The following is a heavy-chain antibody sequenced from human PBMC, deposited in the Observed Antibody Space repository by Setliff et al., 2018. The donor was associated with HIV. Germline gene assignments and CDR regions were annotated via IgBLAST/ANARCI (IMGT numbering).Heavy chain of an antibody. CDR2: VYFSGRA. CDR1: GGSISSSSYY. Sequence: PSETLSLTCTVSGGSISSSSYYWAWIRQPPGKGLEYIGSVYFSGRAYYNPSLKSRVTISLDTSKNQFSLKLSSVTAADTAVYYCARANSIKGYSYGPDAFDIWGQGTMVTVSS. J-gene: IGHJ3*02. V-gene: IGHV4-39*01. D-gene: IGHD5-18*01. CDR3: ARANSIKGYSYGPDAFDI.